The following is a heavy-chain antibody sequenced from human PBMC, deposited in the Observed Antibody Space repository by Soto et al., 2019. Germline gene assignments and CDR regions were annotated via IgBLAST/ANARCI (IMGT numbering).Heavy chain of an antibody. CDR1: VGSFSGYS. J-gene: IGHJ5*02. V-gene: IGHV4-34*01. Sequence: QVQLQQWGAGLLKPSETLSLTCAAYVGSFSGYSWCWLRQPPGTGLEWIGEINHSGRTNYNPSLNSRLTISVDTFKNPFSLELRPVTAAETAVDYCARVGGQLVQNWFDPLGQGTLVTASS. CDR2: INHSGRT. CDR3: ARVGGQLVQNWFDP. D-gene: IGHD6-13*01.